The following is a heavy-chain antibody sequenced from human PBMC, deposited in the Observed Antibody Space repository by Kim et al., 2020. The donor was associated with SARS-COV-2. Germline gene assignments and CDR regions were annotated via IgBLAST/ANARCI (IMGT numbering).Heavy chain of an antibody. D-gene: IGHD3-16*02. Sequence: SETLSLTCAVYGGSFSGYYWSWIRQPPGKGLEWIGEINHSGSTNYNPSLKSRVTISVDTSKNQFSLKLSSVTAADTAVYYCARARGITFGGVIVRYRWFDPWGQGTLVTVSS. V-gene: IGHV4-34*01. CDR2: INHSGST. CDR1: GGSFSGYY. J-gene: IGHJ5*02. CDR3: ARARGITFGGVIVRYRWFDP.